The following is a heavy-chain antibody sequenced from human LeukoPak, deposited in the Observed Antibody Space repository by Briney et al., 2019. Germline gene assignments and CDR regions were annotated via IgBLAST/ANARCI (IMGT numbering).Heavy chain of an antibody. D-gene: IGHD3-3*01. CDR3: ARGYYDFWSGYLIDY. Sequence: PGGSLRLSCAASGFTFSDYYMSWIRQAPGKGLEWVSYISSSGSTICYADSVKGRFTISRDNAKNSLYLQMNSLRAEDTAVYYCARGYYDFWSGYLIDYWGQGTLVTVSS. J-gene: IGHJ4*02. V-gene: IGHV3-11*01. CDR1: GFTFSDYY. CDR2: ISSSGSTI.